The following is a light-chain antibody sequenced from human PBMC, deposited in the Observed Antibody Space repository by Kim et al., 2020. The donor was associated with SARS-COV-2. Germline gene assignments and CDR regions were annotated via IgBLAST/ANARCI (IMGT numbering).Light chain of an antibody. J-gene: IGKJ4*01. CDR3: QHFNSFPPT. CDR1: QDINNN. V-gene: IGKV1-9*01. Sequence: SASVGDRVSIICRASQDINNNLVWYQQKPGKAPKLLIYGASTLQRGVPSRFSGSGSGTEFTLTLSSLQPEDFATYHCQHFNSFPPTFGGGTKLEI. CDR2: GAS.